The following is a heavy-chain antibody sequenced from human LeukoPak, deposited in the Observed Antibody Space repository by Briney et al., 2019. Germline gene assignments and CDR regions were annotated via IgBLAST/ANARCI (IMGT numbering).Heavy chain of an antibody. J-gene: IGHJ4*02. Sequence: ASVKVSCTASGYTFTGYYMHWVRQPPGQGHEGMGWINPNSGGTNYAQKFQGRVTMTRDTSISTAYMELSRLRSDDTAVYYCARDLATGITMVRGFDYWGQGTLVTVSS. CDR2: INPNSGGT. D-gene: IGHD3-10*01. CDR3: ARDLATGITMVRGFDY. V-gene: IGHV1-2*02. CDR1: GYTFTGYY.